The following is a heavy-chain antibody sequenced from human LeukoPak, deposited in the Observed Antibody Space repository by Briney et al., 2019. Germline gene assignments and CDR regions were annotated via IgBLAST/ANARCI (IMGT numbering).Heavy chain of an antibody. Sequence: SGGSLRLSCTASGFTFGDYAMSWFRQAPGKGLEWVGFIRSKAYGGTTEYAASVKGRFTISRDDSKSIAYLQMNSLKTEDTAVYYCTRSQDSSGYYYSWWFDPWGQGTLVTVSS. V-gene: IGHV3-49*03. CDR2: IRSKAYGGTT. D-gene: IGHD3-22*01. CDR1: GFTFGDYA. J-gene: IGHJ5*02. CDR3: TRSQDSSGYYYSWWFDP.